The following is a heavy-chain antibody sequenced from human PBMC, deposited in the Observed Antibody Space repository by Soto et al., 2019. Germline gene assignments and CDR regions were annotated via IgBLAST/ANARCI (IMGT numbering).Heavy chain of an antibody. D-gene: IGHD6-13*01. Sequence: QVQLQESGPGLVKPSQTLSLTCTVSGGSINSGDYYWNWIRQPPGKGLEWIGYIYYSGSTFYNPYLKIRVTMSVDTSKNQFSLKLSSVTAADTALYYCARERASAGPFYYWGQGILVTVSS. J-gene: IGHJ4*02. CDR2: IYYSGST. CDR3: ARERASAGPFYY. CDR1: GGSINSGDYY. V-gene: IGHV4-30-4*01.